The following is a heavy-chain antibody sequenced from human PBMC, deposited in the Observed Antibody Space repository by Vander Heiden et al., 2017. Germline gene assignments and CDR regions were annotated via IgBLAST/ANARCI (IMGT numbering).Heavy chain of an antibody. Sequence: QVQLVESGGGLVKPVGSLRLSCAASGFTLRDYFMSWIRQAPGKGLEWFSYISSSGSTIYYADSVKGRFTISRDNAKNSLYLQMNSLRAEDTAVYYCANGVPQYSPRWFDPWGQGTLVTVSS. D-gene: IGHD6-6*01. CDR2: ISSSGSTI. J-gene: IGHJ5*02. CDR1: GFTLRDYF. CDR3: ANGVPQYSPRWFDP. V-gene: IGHV3-11*01.